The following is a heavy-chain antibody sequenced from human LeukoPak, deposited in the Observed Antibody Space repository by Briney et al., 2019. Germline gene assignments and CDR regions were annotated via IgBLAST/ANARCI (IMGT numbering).Heavy chain of an antibody. CDR1: GYTFTSYG. V-gene: IGHV1-18*04. J-gene: IGHJ4*02. Sequence: GASVKVSCKASGYTFTSYGISWARQAPGQGLEWMGWISAYNGNTNYAQKLQGRVTMTTDTSTSTAYMELRSLRSDDTAVYYCARLTAAAGYESPNFDYWGQGTLVTVSS. CDR2: ISAYNGNT. D-gene: IGHD6-13*01. CDR3: ARLTAAAGYESPNFDY.